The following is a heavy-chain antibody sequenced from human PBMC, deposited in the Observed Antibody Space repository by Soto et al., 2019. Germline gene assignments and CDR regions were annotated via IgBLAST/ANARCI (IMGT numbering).Heavy chain of an antibody. V-gene: IGHV4-59*01. Sequence: PSETLSLTCTVSGGSMNNYYWSWIRQSPGRGLEWIGYVSYTGTSNYDSSLTSRVTISVDTSKNQFSLSLTSVTAADTAVYYCARELPGGSRSPQFDYWGQGILVTVSS. CDR2: VSYTGTS. J-gene: IGHJ4*02. D-gene: IGHD1-26*01. CDR1: GGSMNNYY. CDR3: ARELPGGSRSPQFDY.